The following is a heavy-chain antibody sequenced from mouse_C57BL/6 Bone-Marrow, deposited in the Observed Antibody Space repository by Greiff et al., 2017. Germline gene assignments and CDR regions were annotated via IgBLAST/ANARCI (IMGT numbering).Heavy chain of an antibody. CDR3: ARPLITTVVAEA. J-gene: IGHJ2*01. V-gene: IGHV1-64*01. CDR1: GYTFTSYW. CDR2: LHPNSGST. Sequence: QVQLQQPGAELVKPGASVKLSCKASGYTFTSYWMHWVKQRPGQGLAWIGMLHPNSGSTNYNEKFKSKATLTVDKSSSTAYMQLSSLTSEDSAVYYCARPLITTVVAEAWGQGTTLSVSS. D-gene: IGHD1-1*01.